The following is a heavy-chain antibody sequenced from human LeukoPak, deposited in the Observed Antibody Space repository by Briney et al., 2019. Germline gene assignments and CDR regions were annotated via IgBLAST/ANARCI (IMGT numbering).Heavy chain of an antibody. Sequence: GGSLRLSCGASGFTLSSYSMDWVRQAPGKGLEWVSHINSGSSSIYYADSVKGRFTISRDNAGNSLYLQMNSLRAADTAVYYCARVLLERPGIDSFDIWGQGTRVTVSS. J-gene: IGHJ3*02. CDR2: INSGSSSI. V-gene: IGHV3-48*01. D-gene: IGHD1-1*01. CDR1: GFTLSSYS. CDR3: ARVLLERPGIDSFDI.